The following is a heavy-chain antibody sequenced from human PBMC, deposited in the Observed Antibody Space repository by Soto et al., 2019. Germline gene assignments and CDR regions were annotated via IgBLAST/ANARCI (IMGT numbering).Heavy chain of an antibody. D-gene: IGHD4-17*01. Sequence: SETLSLTCTVSGGSISSYYWSWIRQPPGKGLEWIGYIYYSGSTNYNPSLKSRVTISVDTSKNQFSLKLSSVTAADTAVYYCARGAYGDYAYWGQGTLVTVSS. CDR1: GGSISSYY. CDR3: ARGAYGDYAY. J-gene: IGHJ4*02. V-gene: IGHV4-59*01. CDR2: IYYSGST.